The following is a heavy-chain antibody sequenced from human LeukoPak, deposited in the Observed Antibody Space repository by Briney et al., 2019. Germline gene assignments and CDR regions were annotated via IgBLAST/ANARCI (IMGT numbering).Heavy chain of an antibody. Sequence: ASETLSLTCTVSGYFISSGYYWSWIRQPPGKGLEWIGEINHSGSTNYNPSLKSRVTISVDTSKNQFSLKLSSVTAADTAVYYCARGEIQLWLLPFDYWGQGTLVTVSS. V-gene: IGHV4-38-2*02. D-gene: IGHD5-18*01. CDR2: INHSGST. CDR3: ARGEIQLWLLPFDY. J-gene: IGHJ4*02. CDR1: GYFISSGYY.